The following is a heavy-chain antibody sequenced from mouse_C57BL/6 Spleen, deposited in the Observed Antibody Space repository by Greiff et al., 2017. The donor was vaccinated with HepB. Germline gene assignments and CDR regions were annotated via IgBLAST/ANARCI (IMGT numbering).Heavy chain of an antibody. J-gene: IGHJ4*01. CDR1: GYTFTDYE. CDR2: IDPETGGT. CDR3: TRDASYAMDY. D-gene: IGHD6-1*01. Sequence: QVQLQQSGAELVRPGASVTLSCKASGYTFTDYEIHWVKQTPVHGLEWIGAIDPETGGTAYNQKFKGKAILTADKSSSTAYMELRSLTSEDSAVYYCTRDASYAMDYWGQGTSVTVSS. V-gene: IGHV1-15*01.